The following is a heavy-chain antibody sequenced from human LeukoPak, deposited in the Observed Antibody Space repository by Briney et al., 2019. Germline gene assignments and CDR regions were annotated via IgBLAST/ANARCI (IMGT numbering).Heavy chain of an antibody. V-gene: IGHV4-34*01. D-gene: IGHD3-3*01. CDR3: ARRGGITSYMDV. Sequence: PSETLSLTCAVYGGSFSGYYWSWIRQPPGKGLDWIGEINHSESTNYNPSLKSRVTISVDTSKNQFSLKLNSVTAADTAVYYGARRGGITSYMDVWGKGTTVTISS. J-gene: IGHJ6*03. CDR2: INHSEST. CDR1: GGSFSGYY.